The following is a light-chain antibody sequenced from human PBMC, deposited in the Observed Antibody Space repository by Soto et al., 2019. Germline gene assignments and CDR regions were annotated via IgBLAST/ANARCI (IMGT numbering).Light chain of an antibody. CDR2: AAS. Sequence: EIGMTQSPATLSVSPGERATLSCRASQSVSNKLVWYQQKPGQAPRLLIYAASTRATGIPARFSGSGSETEFTLTASSLQPEDFAVYYCQQYNNWPFTFGPGTKVDIK. J-gene: IGKJ3*01. CDR1: QSVSNK. CDR3: QQYNNWPFT. V-gene: IGKV3-15*01.